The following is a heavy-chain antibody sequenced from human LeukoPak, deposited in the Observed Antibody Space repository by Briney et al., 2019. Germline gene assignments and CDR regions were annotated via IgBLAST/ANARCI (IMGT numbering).Heavy chain of an antibody. CDR1: GFTFSDYY. CDR3: ARPHYEWLAIDY. J-gene: IGHJ4*02. Sequence: GGSLRLSCAASGFTFSDYYMSWVRQAPGKGLEWVSYISSSGSSIYYADSVKGRFTISRDNAKNSLYLQMNSLRAEDTAVYYCARPHYEWLAIDYWGQGTLVTVSS. D-gene: IGHD6-19*01. CDR2: ISSSGSSI. V-gene: IGHV3-11*01.